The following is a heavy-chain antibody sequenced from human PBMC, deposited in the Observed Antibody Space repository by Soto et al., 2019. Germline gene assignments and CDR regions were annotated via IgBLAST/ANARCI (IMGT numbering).Heavy chain of an antibody. CDR3: ARGIVVMVAAASATSAFDI. J-gene: IGHJ3*02. CDR1: GASISSGYHY. CDR2: ISYSGRT. Sequence: SETLSLTCPVSGASISSGYHYWYWIRLHPGKGLEWFGYISYSGRTYYNPSLRSRVVMSVDTSKNQFSLNLSSVTAADTAVYYCARGIVVMVAAASATSAFDIWGQGTMVTVSS. D-gene: IGHD2-15*01. V-gene: IGHV4-31*03.